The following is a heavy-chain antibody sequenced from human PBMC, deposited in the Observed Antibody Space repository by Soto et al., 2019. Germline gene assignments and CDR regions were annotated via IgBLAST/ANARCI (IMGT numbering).Heavy chain of an antibody. Sequence: QVQLVQSWAEVKKPGASVKVSCKVSGYTLNEVAMHCVRQAPGKGLEWLGGFDPDEAETIYAQHFQGRVTMTEDTSTDTVYMELSSLRSEDTALYFCTTYHGDYNFDHWGQGTLVTVSS. J-gene: IGHJ5*02. CDR1: GYTLNEVA. D-gene: IGHD4-17*01. V-gene: IGHV1-24*01. CDR2: FDPDEAET. CDR3: TTYHGDYNFDH.